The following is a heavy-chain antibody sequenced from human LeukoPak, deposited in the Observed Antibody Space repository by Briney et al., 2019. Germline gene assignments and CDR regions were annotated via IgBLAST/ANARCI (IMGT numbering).Heavy chain of an antibody. D-gene: IGHD6-13*01. CDR2: ISSSGSTI. Sequence: GGSLRLSCAASGFTFSDYYMSWIRQAPGKGLECVSYISSSGSTIYYADSVKGRFTISRDNAKNSLYLQMNSLRAEDTALYYCAKAPDGTWYRNWFDPWGQGTLVTVSS. CDR3: AKAPDGTWYRNWFDP. J-gene: IGHJ5*02. V-gene: IGHV3-11*01. CDR1: GFTFSDYY.